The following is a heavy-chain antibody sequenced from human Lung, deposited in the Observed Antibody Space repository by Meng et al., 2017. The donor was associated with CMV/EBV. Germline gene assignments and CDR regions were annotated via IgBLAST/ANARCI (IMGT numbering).Heavy chain of an antibody. CDR3: AKERIRYNYGSETIAY. D-gene: IGHD5-18*01. CDR1: GFIFSSYG. J-gene: IGHJ4*02. Sequence: GESLKISCAASGFIFSSYGMHWVRQAPGKGLEWVAFIRYDGSKEYYVDFVKGRFTISRDNSKNTLYLQMHSLRPGDTAVYYCAKERIRYNYGSETIAYWGQGTLVTVSS. CDR2: IRYDGSKE. V-gene: IGHV3-30*02.